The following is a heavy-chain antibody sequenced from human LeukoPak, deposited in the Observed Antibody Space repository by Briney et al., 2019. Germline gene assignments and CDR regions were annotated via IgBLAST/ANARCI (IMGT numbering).Heavy chain of an antibody. Sequence: ASVKVSCKASGYTFTSYDINWVRQAPGQGLEWMGWMNPNSGNTGYAQKFQGRVTITRNTSISTAYMELSSLRSEDTAVYYCARGTFDYDFWSGYPPREGYYMDVWGKGTTVTVSS. CDR3: ARGTFDYDFWSGYPPREGYYMDV. D-gene: IGHD3-3*01. J-gene: IGHJ6*03. CDR2: MNPNSGNT. V-gene: IGHV1-8*03. CDR1: GYTFTSYD.